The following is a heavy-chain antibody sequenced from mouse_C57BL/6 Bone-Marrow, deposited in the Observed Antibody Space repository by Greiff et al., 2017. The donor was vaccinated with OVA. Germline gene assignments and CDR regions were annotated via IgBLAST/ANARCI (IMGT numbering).Heavy chain of an antibody. V-gene: IGHV3-3*01. CDR3: ASSLYGSYAMDY. J-gene: IGHJ4*01. D-gene: IGHD1-1*01. Sequence: EVQLVESGPSLVRPSQTLSLTCTVTGFSINSDCYWIWIRQFPGNKLEYIGYTFYSGITYYNPSLESRTYITRDKSKNQFSLKLSSVTTEDTATYYCASSLYGSYAMDYWGQGTSVTVSS. CDR2: TFYSGIT. CDR1: GFSINSDCY.